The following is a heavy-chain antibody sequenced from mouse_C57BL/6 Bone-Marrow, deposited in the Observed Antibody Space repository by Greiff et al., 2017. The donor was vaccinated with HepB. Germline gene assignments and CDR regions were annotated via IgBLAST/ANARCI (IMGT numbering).Heavy chain of an antibody. CDR2: ISYSGST. CDR3: SRYKGLREDYAMDY. V-gene: IGHV3-8*01. Sequence: EVKVVESGPGLAKPAQTLSLTCSATGYSITSDYWNWIRKFPGNKLEYMGYISYSGSTYYNPSLKSRIAITRDTSKNQYYLQLNYVTTEDTATYYCSRYKGLREDYAMDYWGQGTSFTVSS. CDR1: GYSITSDY. D-gene: IGHD3-1*01. J-gene: IGHJ4*01.